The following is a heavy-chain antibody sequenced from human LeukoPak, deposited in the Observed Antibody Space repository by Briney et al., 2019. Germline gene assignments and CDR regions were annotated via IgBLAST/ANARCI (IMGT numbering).Heavy chain of an antibody. V-gene: IGHV1-2*02. CDR2: INPNSGGT. Sequence: ASVTVSCKPSGYTFTGYHMHWVRQAPGQGLECMGWINPNSGGTNYAQKFQGRVTMTRDTSISTAYMELSRLRSDDTAVYYWARGSGSYSAEYFQHWGQGTLVTVSS. CDR3: ARGSGSYSAEYFQH. CDR1: GYTFTGYH. D-gene: IGHD1-26*01. J-gene: IGHJ1*01.